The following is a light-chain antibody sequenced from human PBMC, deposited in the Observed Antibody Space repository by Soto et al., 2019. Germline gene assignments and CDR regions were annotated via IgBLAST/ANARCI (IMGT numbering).Light chain of an antibody. CDR3: QQYNSWPPIT. CDR2: GTS. Sequence: EIVMTQSPATLSVSPGERATLSCRASLSVGSNLAWYQQKPGRAPRLLIYGTSTRATGIPARFSGSGSGTDFTLTISSLQSEDFAVYYCQQYNSWPPITFGPGTKVDIK. CDR1: LSVGSN. J-gene: IGKJ3*01. V-gene: IGKV3-15*01.